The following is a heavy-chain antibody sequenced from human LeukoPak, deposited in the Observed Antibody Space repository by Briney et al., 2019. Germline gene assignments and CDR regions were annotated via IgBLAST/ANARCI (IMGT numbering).Heavy chain of an antibody. D-gene: IGHD3-10*01. CDR2: ISWNSVNI. Sequence: QPGRSLRLSCGASGFTFNDYAMHWVRHAPGKGLEWVSSISWNSVNIGYVDSVKGRFTISRDNAKNSLYLQMNSLRPEDTALYYCAKDRVIYGSGSYRTTFDHWGQGTLVTVSS. J-gene: IGHJ4*02. CDR1: GFTFNDYA. V-gene: IGHV3-9*01. CDR3: AKDRVIYGSGSYRTTFDH.